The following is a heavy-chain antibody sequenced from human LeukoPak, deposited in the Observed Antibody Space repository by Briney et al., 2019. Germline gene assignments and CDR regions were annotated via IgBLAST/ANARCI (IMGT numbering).Heavy chain of an antibody. CDR2: ISSSSSYI. CDR3: ARDLHYYESGAYYYGHYGMDV. CDR1: GFTFSSYS. V-gene: IGHV3-21*01. D-gene: IGHD3-22*01. Sequence: GGSLRLSCAASGFTFSSYSMNWVRQAPGKGLEWVSSISSSSSYIYYADSVKGRFTISRDNAKNSLFLQMNSLRAEDTAVYYCARDLHYYESGAYYYGHYGMDVWGQGTTVTVSS. J-gene: IGHJ6*02.